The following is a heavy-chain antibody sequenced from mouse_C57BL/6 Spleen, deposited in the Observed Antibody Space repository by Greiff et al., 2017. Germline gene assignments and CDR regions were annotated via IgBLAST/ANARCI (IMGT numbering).Heavy chain of an antibody. D-gene: IGHD4-1*01. CDR1: GYTFTDYY. J-gene: IGHJ2*01. CDR2: INPNNGGT. V-gene: IGHV1-26*01. Sequence: VQLQQSGPELVKPRASVKISCKASGYTFTDYYMNWVKQSHGKSLEWIGDINPNNGGTSYNQKFKGKATLTVDKSSSTAYMELRSLTSEDSAVYYCARNWERYFDYWGQGTTLTVSS. CDR3: ARNWERYFDY.